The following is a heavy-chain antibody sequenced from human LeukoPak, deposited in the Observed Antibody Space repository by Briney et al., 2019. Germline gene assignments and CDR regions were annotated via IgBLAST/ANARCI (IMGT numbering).Heavy chain of an antibody. Sequence: GGSLRLSCGASGFIFDMHDMHWVRQAPGKGLEWVAFIRSDGYHTYYADSVKGRLTITRDNYKNTVYLQMNSLRVEDMAVYYCAKPSGSGVDYWGRGTRVTVSS. CDR3: AKPSGSGVDY. J-gene: IGHJ4*02. CDR2: IRSDGYHT. D-gene: IGHD1-26*01. V-gene: IGHV3-30*02. CDR1: GFIFDMHD.